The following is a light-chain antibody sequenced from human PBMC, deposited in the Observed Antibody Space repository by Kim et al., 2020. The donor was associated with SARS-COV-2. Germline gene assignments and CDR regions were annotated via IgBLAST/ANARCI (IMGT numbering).Light chain of an antibody. CDR1: PGLGIRGGSSE. V-gene: IGKV2-30*01. J-gene: IGKJ1*01. Sequence: PAPSSWRANPGLGIRGGSSELILFPPGPGQSPRRLLSVASKREPGVPDRFSGSGSGTDFTLKISRVEAEDVGIYYCMQGAHWPWTFGQGTKVDIK. CDR3: MQGAHWPWT. CDR2: VAS.